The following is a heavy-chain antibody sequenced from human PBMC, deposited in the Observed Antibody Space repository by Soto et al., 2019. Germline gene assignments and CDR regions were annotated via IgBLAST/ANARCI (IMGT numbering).Heavy chain of an antibody. D-gene: IGHD3-16*02. CDR1: GYTFLNYG. Sequence: QVQLVQSGPEVKKPGASVKVSCKASGYTFLNYGINWIRQAPGQGLEWMGGIQTDTGHPNVAQKFRDRVTMTTDTSTGTSYMEMRRLRSGDTATYYCAKDRGYGYRYYHWCQGTLVTVSS. CDR3: AKDRGYGYRYYH. CDR2: IQTDTGHP. V-gene: IGHV1-18*01. J-gene: IGHJ5*02.